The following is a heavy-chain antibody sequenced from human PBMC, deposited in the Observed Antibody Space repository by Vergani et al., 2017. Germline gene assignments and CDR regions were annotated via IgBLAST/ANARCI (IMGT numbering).Heavy chain of an antibody. D-gene: IGHD2-21*01. J-gene: IGHJ6*03. CDR3: ARMGTYWDHYYIDV. CDR2: IYPGDSKT. Sequence: EVHLVRSGAEVKKPGEPLKISCGGSGYTFSNYWIAWVRQMPGKGLDWMEIIYPGDSKTKYNTSFQGQVTVPADKSISAAYLQWNTLQAPDTAIYYCARMGTYWDHYYIDVWGKGTTVTVSS. V-gene: IGHV5-51*03. CDR1: GYTFSNYW.